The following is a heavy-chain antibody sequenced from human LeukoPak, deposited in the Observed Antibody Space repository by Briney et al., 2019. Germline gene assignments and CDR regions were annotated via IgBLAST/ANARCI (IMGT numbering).Heavy chain of an antibody. Sequence: GGSLRLSCAASGFTFSDYYMSWIRQAPGKGLEWVSYISSSGSTIYYADSVKGRFTISRDNAKNSLYLQMDSLRAEDTAVYYCARRAAAPTYFDYWGQGTLVTVSS. D-gene: IGHD6-13*01. CDR3: ARRAAAPTYFDY. J-gene: IGHJ4*02. V-gene: IGHV3-11*01. CDR1: GFTFSDYY. CDR2: ISSSGSTI.